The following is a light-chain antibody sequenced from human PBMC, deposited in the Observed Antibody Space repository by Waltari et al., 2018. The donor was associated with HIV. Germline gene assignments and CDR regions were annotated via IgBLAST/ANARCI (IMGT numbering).Light chain of an antibody. V-gene: IGKV1-5*03. CDR1: RDISNW. CDR3: QQYKGYPWT. J-gene: IGKJ1*01. CDR2: KAS. Sequence: DIVMTQSPDSLAVSLGERATITCRASRDISNWLAWYQQKPGKAPKLLIYKASTLESGVPSRFSGSGSGTEFTLTINSLQPDDFASYSCQQYKGYPWTFGQGTKVEIK.